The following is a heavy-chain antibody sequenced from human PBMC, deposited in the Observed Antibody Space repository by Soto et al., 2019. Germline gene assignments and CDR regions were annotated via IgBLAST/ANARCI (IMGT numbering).Heavy chain of an antibody. Sequence: EVQLVESGGGLVKPVGSLRLSCAGSGFAFSHAWINWVRQAPGKGLEWVGRIKSKALGGTTDFAAPVRGRFAITRDDSRSMAYMQMNTLNTEDTAVYFCTTDSYSTMIEVRFHYWGHGTLVTVSS. V-gene: IGHV3-15*07. D-gene: IGHD3-22*01. CDR1: GFAFSHAW. CDR3: TTDSYSTMIEVRFHY. CDR2: IKSKALGGTT. J-gene: IGHJ4*01.